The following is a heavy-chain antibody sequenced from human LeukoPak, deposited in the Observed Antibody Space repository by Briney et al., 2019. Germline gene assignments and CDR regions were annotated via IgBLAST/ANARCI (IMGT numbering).Heavy chain of an antibody. Sequence: PGGSLRLSCAASGFTVSSNYMSWVRQAPGKGLEWVSVIYSGGSTYYADSVKGRFTISRDNSKNTLYLQMNSLRTEDTAVYYCARGVSSGTYFLSRDYCYMDVWGKGTTVTISS. CDR1: GFTVSSNY. CDR2: IYSGGST. D-gene: IGHD1-26*01. J-gene: IGHJ6*03. V-gene: IGHV3-53*01. CDR3: ARGVSSGTYFLSRDYCYMDV.